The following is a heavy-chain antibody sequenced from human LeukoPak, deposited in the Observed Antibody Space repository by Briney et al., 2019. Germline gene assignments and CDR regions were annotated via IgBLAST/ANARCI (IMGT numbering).Heavy chain of an antibody. CDR1: GGTFSSYA. Sequence: GASVKVSCKASGGTFSSYAISWVRQAPGQGLEWMGGIIPIFGTANYAQKFQGRVTITADKSTSTAYMELSSLRSEDTAVYYCARDQDYGGNLYALDIWGQGTMVTVSS. D-gene: IGHD4-23*01. V-gene: IGHV1-69*06. CDR3: ARDQDYGGNLYALDI. CDR2: IIPIFGTA. J-gene: IGHJ3*02.